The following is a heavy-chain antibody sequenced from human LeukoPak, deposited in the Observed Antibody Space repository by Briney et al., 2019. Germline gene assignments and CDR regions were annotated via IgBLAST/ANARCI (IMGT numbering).Heavy chain of an antibody. D-gene: IGHD3-22*01. CDR1: GFTFSSYA. CDR3: AKDASSYYDSSGTDY. J-gene: IGHJ4*02. CDR2: ISGSGGST. Sequence: PGGSLRLSCAASGFTFSSYAMSWVRQAPGKGLEWVSAISGSGGSTCYADSVKGRFTISRDNSKNTLYLQMNSLRAEDTAVYYCAKDASSYYDSSGTDYWGQGTLVTVSS. V-gene: IGHV3-23*01.